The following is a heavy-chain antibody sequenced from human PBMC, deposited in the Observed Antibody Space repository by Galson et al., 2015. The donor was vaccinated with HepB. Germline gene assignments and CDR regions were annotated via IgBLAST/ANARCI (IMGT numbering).Heavy chain of an antibody. CDR2: IKQDGSEK. Sequence: SLRLSCAASGFTFSSYWMSWVRQAPGKGLEWVANIKQDGSEKYYVDSVKGRFTISRDNAKNSLYLQMNSLRAEDTAVYYCASFGRSGWYGDDAFDIWGQGTMVTVSS. D-gene: IGHD6-19*01. CDR3: ASFGRSGWYGDDAFDI. J-gene: IGHJ3*02. V-gene: IGHV3-7*03. CDR1: GFTFSSYW.